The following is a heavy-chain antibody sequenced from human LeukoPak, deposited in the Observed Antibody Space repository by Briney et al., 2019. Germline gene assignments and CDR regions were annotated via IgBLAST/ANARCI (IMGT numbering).Heavy chain of an antibody. CDR2: IYYSGST. Sequence: SETLSLTCTVSGGSISSYYWSWIRQPPGKGLEWIGYIYYSGSTNYNPSLKSRVTISVDTSKNQFSLKLSSVTAADTAVDYCARGAPVGATWYYYYYYMDVWGKGTTVTVSS. J-gene: IGHJ6*03. CDR3: ARGAPVGATWYYYYYYMDV. V-gene: IGHV4-59*01. CDR1: GGSISSYY. D-gene: IGHD1-26*01.